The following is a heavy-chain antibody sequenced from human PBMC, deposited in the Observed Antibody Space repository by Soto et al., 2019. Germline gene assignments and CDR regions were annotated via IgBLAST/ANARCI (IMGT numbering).Heavy chain of an antibody. J-gene: IGHJ6*02. Sequence: ETLSLTCTVSGGSISSYYWSWIRQPPGKGLEWIGYIYYSGSTNYNPSLKSRVTISVDTSKNQFSLKLSSVTAADTAVYYCARGTMVRGVMGMDVWGQGTTVTVSS. CDR3: ARGTMVRGVMGMDV. CDR1: GGSISSYY. D-gene: IGHD3-10*01. CDR2: IYYSGST. V-gene: IGHV4-59*01.